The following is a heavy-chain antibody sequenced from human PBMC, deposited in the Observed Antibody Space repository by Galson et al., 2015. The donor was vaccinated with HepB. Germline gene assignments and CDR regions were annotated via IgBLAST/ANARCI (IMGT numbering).Heavy chain of an antibody. CDR3: AKALREIYIVGATFVVHY. D-gene: IGHD1-26*01. CDR2: ISGSGGST. J-gene: IGHJ4*02. V-gene: IGHV3-23*01. Sequence: SLRLSCAASGFTFSSYAMSWVRQAPGKGLEWVSAISGSGGSTYYADSVKGRFTISRDNSKNTLYLQMNSLRAEDTAVYYCAKALREIYIVGATFVVHYWGQGTLVTVSS. CDR1: GFTFSSYA.